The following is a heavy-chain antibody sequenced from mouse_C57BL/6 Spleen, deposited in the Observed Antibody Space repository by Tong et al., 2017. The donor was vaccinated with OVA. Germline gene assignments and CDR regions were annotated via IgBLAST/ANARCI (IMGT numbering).Heavy chain of an antibody. V-gene: IGHV5-4*01. CDR1: GFTFSSYA. Sequence: EVQLQESGGGLVKPGGSLKLSCAASGFTFSSYAMSWVRQTPEKRLEWVATISDGGSYTYYPDNVKGRFTISRDNAKNNLYLQMSHLKSEDTAMYYCAREGRHYWGQGTTLTVSS. J-gene: IGHJ2*01. CDR2: ISDGGSYT. CDR3: AREGRHY. D-gene: IGHD3-3*01.